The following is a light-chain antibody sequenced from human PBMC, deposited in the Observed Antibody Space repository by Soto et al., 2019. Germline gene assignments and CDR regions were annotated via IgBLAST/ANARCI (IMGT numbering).Light chain of an antibody. J-gene: IGKJ3*01. Sequence: DIQMTQSPASVSASVGDRVTITCRASQDISVWLAWYQQKPGKAPKLLIYAASNLQTGVPSRFTGSRSATDFTLSIHSLQPEDFATYYCQQANGFPRTFGPGTKVDIK. V-gene: IGKV1D-12*01. CDR2: AAS. CDR1: QDISVW. CDR3: QQANGFPRT.